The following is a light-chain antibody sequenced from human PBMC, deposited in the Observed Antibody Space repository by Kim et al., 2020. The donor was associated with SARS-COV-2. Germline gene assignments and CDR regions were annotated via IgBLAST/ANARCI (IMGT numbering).Light chain of an antibody. CDR1: QSISSW. CDR3: QQYNSYLYT. CDR2: KAS. Sequence: DIQMTQSPSTLSASVGDRVTITCRASQSISSWLAWYQQKPGKAPKLLIYKASSLESGVPSRFSGSGSGTEFTLTIISLQPDDFATYYCQQYNSYLYTFGQGTKLEI. J-gene: IGKJ2*01. V-gene: IGKV1-5*03.